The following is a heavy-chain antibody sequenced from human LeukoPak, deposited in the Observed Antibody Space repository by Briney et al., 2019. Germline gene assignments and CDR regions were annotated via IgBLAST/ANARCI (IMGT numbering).Heavy chain of an antibody. J-gene: IGHJ3*02. CDR2: IYHSGST. CDR1: GGSISSGGYS. CDR3: ARVLLWALAFDI. V-gene: IGHV4-30-2*01. Sequence: SQTLSLTCAVSGGSISSGGYSWSWIRQPPGKGLGWIGYIYHSGSTYYNPSLKSRVTITVDRSKNQFSLKLSSVTAADTAVYYCARVLLWALAFDIWGQGTMVTVSS. D-gene: IGHD3-10*01.